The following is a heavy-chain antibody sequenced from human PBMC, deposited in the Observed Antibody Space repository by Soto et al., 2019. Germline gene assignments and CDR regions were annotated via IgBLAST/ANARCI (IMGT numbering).Heavy chain of an antibody. CDR3: ARDPVRGSGSYYNPNFDY. V-gene: IGHV1-69*13. CDR2: IIPIFGTA. D-gene: IGHD3-10*01. Sequence: SVKVSCKASGGTFSSYAISWVRQAPGQGLEWMGGIIPIFGTANYAQKFQGRVTITADESTSTAYMELSSLRSEDTAVYYCARDPVRGSGSYYNPNFDYWGQGTLVTVSS. J-gene: IGHJ4*02. CDR1: GGTFSSYA.